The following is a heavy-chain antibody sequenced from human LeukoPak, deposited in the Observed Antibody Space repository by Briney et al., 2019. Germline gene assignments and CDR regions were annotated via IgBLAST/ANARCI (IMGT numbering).Heavy chain of an antibody. D-gene: IGHD6-6*01. CDR1: GYTFTVYY. J-gene: IGHJ4*02. CDR2: INPNSGGT. V-gene: IGHV1-2*02. CDR3: ARVGYSSSSGDY. Sequence: ASVKVSCKASGYTFTVYYIHWVRQAPGQGLEWMGWINPNSGGTNYAQKFQGRVTMTRDTSISTAYMELSRLKSDDTAVYYCARVGYSSSSGDYWGQGTLVTVSS.